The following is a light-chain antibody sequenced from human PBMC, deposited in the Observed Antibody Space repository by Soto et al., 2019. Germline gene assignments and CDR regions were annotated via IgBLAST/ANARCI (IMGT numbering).Light chain of an antibody. CDR1: QSIGDT. V-gene: IGKV3D-15*01. J-gene: IGKJ5*01. CDR2: YIS. CDR3: QQHNQWPIT. Sequence: EIVMTQSPATLSVSPGGRATLSCRASQSIGDTLAWYQQKPGQAPRLLIYYISTRATGIPARFSGSGSGTEFTLTINSLQSEDSAVYYCQQHNQWPITFGQGTRLEIK.